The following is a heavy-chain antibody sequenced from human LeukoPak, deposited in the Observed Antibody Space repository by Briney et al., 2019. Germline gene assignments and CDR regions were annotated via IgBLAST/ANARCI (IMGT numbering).Heavy chain of an antibody. D-gene: IGHD3-10*01. Sequence: GRSLRLSCAASGFTFSIYSMNWVRQAPGKGLEWVSSISSSSNHIYYGDSVKGRFTISRDNAKNSLYLQMNSLRAEDTAAYYCARDRDYYASGTYDQFDYWGQGTLVTVSS. CDR2: ISSSSNHI. CDR1: GFTFSIYS. J-gene: IGHJ4*02. V-gene: IGHV3-21*01. CDR3: ARDRDYYASGTYDQFDY.